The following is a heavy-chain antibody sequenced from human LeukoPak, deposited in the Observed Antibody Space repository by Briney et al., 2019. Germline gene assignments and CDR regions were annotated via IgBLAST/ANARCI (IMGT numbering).Heavy chain of an antibody. CDR1: GFTFSSYV. V-gene: IGHV3-23*01. J-gene: IGHJ6*02. Sequence: GGSLRLSFAASGFTFSSYVMSWVRQAPGKGLEWVSAISGSGGSTYYADSVKGRFTISRDNSKNTLYLQMNSLRAEDTAVYCCARFKQQLVPYYYGMDVWGQGTTVTVSS. CDR3: ARFKQQLVPYYYGMDV. D-gene: IGHD6-13*01. CDR2: ISGSGGST.